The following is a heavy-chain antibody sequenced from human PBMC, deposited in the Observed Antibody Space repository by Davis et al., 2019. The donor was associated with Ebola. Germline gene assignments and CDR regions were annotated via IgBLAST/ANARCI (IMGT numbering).Heavy chain of an antibody. CDR3: AKGLATMPYYYGMDV. CDR2: ISYDGSNK. D-gene: IGHD5-12*01. J-gene: IGHJ6*02. Sequence: GESLKISCAASGFTFSNAWMSWVRQAPGKGLEWVAVISYDGSNKYYADSVKGRFTISRDNSKNTLYLQMNSLRAEDTAVYYCAKGLATMPYYYGMDVWGQGTTVTVSS. V-gene: IGHV3-30*18. CDR1: GFTFSNAW.